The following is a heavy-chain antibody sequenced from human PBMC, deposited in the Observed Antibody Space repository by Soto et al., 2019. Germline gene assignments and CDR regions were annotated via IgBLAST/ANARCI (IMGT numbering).Heavy chain of an antibody. Sequence: QVQLVESGGGVVQPGRSLRLSCAASGFTFSSYGMHWVRQAPGKGLEWVAVISYDGSNKYYADSVKGRFTISRDNSKNTLYLQMNSLGAEDTAVYYCAKDRGAAAAPGYYGMDVWGQGTTVTVSS. D-gene: IGHD6-13*01. CDR1: GFTFSSYG. CDR3: AKDRGAAAAPGYYGMDV. V-gene: IGHV3-30*18. J-gene: IGHJ6*02. CDR2: ISYDGSNK.